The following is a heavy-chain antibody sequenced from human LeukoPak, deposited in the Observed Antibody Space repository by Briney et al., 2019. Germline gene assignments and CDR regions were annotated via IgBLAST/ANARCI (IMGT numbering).Heavy chain of an antibody. CDR2: IGTAGDT. D-gene: IGHD5-18*01. CDR3: ARGVLGYSYGYLDY. J-gene: IGHJ4*02. Sequence: GGSLRLSCAASGFTLRSYDMHWVRQATGKGLEWVSAIGTAGDTYYPGSVKGRFTISRENAKNYLYLQMNSLRAGDTAVYYCARGVLGYSYGYLDYWGQGTLVTVSS. V-gene: IGHV3-13*01. CDR1: GFTLRSYD.